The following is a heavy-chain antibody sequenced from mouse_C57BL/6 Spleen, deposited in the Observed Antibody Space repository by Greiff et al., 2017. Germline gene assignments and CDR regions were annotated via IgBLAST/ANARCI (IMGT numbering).Heavy chain of an antibody. J-gene: IGHJ4*01. CDR1: GFTFSSYA. CDR2: ISDGGSYT. CDR3: ARGRGRSSMDY. Sequence: EVQGVESGGGLVKPGGSLKLSCAASGFTFSSYAMSWVRQTPEKRLEWVATISDGGSYTYYPDNVKGRFTISRDNAKNNRYLQMSHLKSEDTAMYYCARGRGRSSMDYWGQGTSVTVSS. V-gene: IGHV5-4*01.